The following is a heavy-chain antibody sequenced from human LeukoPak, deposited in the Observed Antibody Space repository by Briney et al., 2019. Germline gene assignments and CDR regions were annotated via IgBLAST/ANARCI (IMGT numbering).Heavy chain of an antibody. CDR3: AKDLALAGTASGFDV. V-gene: IGHV3-23*01. CDR2: ISADDRA. J-gene: IGHJ3*01. D-gene: IGHD6-19*01. Sequence: GGSLRLSCAASGFTFTTYAINWVRQAPGKGLEWVSGISADDRAYYADSVKGRFTISRDNSKNTVSLQMSSLRAEDTARYYCAKDLALAGTASGFDVWGQGARLTVSS. CDR1: GFTFTTYA.